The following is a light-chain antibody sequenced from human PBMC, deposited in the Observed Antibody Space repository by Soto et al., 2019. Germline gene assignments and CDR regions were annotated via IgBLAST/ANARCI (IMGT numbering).Light chain of an antibody. V-gene: IGKV3D-15*01. CDR2: GAS. Sequence: EIVLTQSPATLSLSPGERATLSCRASQSVSSYLAWYQHKPGQAPRLLIYGASNRATGIPDRFSGSGSGTEFTLTISSLQSEDFGVYYCQQYKNWPRTFGQGTRLEIK. J-gene: IGKJ5*01. CDR1: QSVSSY. CDR3: QQYKNWPRT.